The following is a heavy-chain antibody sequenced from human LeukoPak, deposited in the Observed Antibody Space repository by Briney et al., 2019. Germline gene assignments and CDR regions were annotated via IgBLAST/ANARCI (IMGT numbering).Heavy chain of an antibody. Sequence: ASVTVSCKASGYTFTGYYMHWVRQAPGQGLEWMGWINPNSGGTNYAQKFQGRVTMTRDTSISTAYMELSRLRSDDTAVYYCARDITMVRGVIIEYYFDYWGQGTLVTVSS. CDR2: INPNSGGT. J-gene: IGHJ4*02. CDR1: GYTFTGYY. V-gene: IGHV1-2*02. D-gene: IGHD3-10*01. CDR3: ARDITMVRGVIIEYYFDY.